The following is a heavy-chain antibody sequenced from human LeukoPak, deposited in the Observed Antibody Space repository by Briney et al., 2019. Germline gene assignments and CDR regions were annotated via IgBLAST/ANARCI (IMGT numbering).Heavy chain of an antibody. D-gene: IGHD3-10*01. Sequence: GGSLRLSCSASGFTFSSYAMHWVRQAPGKGLEYVSAISSNGGSTYYADSVKGRFTISRDNSKNTLYLQMSSLRAEDTAVYYCVKDSYYYGSGSYYSPGDFDYWGQGTLVTVSS. J-gene: IGHJ4*02. CDR3: VKDSYYYGSGSYYSPGDFDY. CDR1: GFTFSSYA. CDR2: ISSNGGST. V-gene: IGHV3-64D*06.